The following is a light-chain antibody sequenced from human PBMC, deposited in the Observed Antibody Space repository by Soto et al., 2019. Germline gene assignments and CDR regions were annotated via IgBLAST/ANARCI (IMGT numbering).Light chain of an antibody. CDR1: QSISRT. V-gene: IGKV1-39*01. CDR3: QQSHSSPLS. J-gene: IGKJ4*01. CDR2: TAS. Sequence: IQMTQSPSSLSASVGDRVTITCRASQSISRTLNWYQQKPGKAPELLIYTASNLQSGVPSRFSGSGSGTDFALTISSLQPEDSAVYYCQQSHSSPLSFGGGTKVEFK.